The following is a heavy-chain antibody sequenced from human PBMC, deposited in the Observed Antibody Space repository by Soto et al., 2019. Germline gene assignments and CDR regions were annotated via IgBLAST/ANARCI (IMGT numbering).Heavy chain of an antibody. D-gene: IGHD3-10*01. CDR1: GGSISSGGYY. J-gene: IGHJ4*02. CDR2: IYYSGST. Sequence: QVQLQESGPGLVKPSQTLSLTCTVSGGSISSGGYYWSWIRQHPGKGLEWIGYIYYSGSTYYNPPLKSRVTISVDTSKNQFSLKLSSVTAADTAVYYCARVNQGGYYGSGSYYAWGYYFDYWGQGTLVTVSS. CDR3: ARVNQGGYYGSGSYYAWGYYFDY. V-gene: IGHV4-31*03.